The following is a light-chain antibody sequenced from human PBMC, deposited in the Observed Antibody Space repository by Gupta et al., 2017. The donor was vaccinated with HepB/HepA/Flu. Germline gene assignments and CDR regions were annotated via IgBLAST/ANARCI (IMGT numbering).Light chain of an antibody. J-gene: IGLJ2*01. CDR1: SSNIGAGYD. CDR3: QSYDRSLSGSWL. Sequence: QLVFTQPRSVFAAPGQTATSPCTFSSSNIGAGYDVHWYQQLPGFAPKLLIYSNDNRPSGVPDRFSGSKSATSASLAIAGLQAEDEADYYCQSYDRSLSGSWLFGGGTKMTVL. V-gene: IGLV1-40*01. CDR2: SND.